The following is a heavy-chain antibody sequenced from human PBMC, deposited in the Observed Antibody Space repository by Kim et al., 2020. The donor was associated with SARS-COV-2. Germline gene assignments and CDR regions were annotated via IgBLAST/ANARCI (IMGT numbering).Heavy chain of an antibody. D-gene: IGHD6-13*01. Sequence: GGSLRLSCAASGFSFSDHYMDWVRQAPGKGLEWVARSRNKANRFSTEYAASVKGRFTISRDDSKKSLFLQMNSLRTEDTAMYYCVRAISSSWYYFDCWGQGTLVTVSS. CDR2: SRNKANRFST. J-gene: IGHJ4*02. CDR3: VRAISSSWYYFDC. CDR1: GFSFSDHY. V-gene: IGHV3-72*01.